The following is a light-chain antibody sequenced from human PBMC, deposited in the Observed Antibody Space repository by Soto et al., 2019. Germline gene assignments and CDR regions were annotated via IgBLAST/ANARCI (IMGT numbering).Light chain of an antibody. CDR1: QDITNY. CDR2: DAS. CDR3: EQFDSVPCT. J-gene: IGKJ2*02. V-gene: IGKV1-33*01. Sequence: IQMTQSPSSLSASVGDRVTITCQASQDITNYLIWYQQKPGKAPKLLIYDASSLGTGVSSRFSGSGSGTHFTLPISSLQPEDIATYYYEQFDSVPCTFGQGTKLEIK.